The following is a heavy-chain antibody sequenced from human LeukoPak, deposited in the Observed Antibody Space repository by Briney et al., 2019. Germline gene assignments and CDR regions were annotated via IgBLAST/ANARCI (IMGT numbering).Heavy chain of an antibody. J-gene: IGHJ6*03. D-gene: IGHD6-25*01. CDR1: GYAFTSYY. V-gene: IGHV1-46*03. CDR2: INPSGGST. Sequence: GASVKVSCKASGYAFTSYYMHWVRQAPGQGLEWMGIINPSGGSTSYAQKFQGRVTMTRDTSTSTVYMELSSLRSEDTAVYYCARDWQQRPERDLHLHRYYYYYMDVWGKGTTVTVSS. CDR3: ARDWQQRPERDLHLHRYYYYYMDV.